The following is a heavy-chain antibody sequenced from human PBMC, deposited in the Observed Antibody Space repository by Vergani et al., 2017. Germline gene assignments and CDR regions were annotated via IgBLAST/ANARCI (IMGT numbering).Heavy chain of an antibody. D-gene: IGHD4-23*01. CDR2: ISSSSSTI. V-gene: IGHV3-48*04. CDR3: AKDLLTTVVTPYAFDI. Sequence: EVQLVESGGGLVQPGGSLRLSCAASGFTFSSYSMNWVRQAPGKGLEWVSYISSSSSTIYYADSVKGRFTISRDNAKNSLYLQMNSLRAEDTAVYYCAKDLLTTVVTPYAFDIWGQGTMVTVSS. CDR1: GFTFSSYS. J-gene: IGHJ3*02.